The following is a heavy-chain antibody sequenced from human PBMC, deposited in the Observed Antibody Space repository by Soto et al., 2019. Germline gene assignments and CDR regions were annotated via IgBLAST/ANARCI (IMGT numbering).Heavy chain of an antibody. Sequence: QVQLLDSGGGVVQPGRSLRLSCAASGFTCTSYGMHWVRQAPGKGLEWVAVIWADGNHKYYADSVKGRFTLSRDNSKNTLNLQMDSLGAEDTAVNYCVRERGPSNAFDIWGQGTMVAVSS. V-gene: IGHV3-33*01. CDR2: IWADGNHK. CDR1: GFTCTSYG. J-gene: IGHJ3*02. CDR3: VRERGPSNAFDI.